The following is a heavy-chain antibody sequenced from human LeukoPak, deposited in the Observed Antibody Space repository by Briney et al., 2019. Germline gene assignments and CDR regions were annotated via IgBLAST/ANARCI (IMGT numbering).Heavy chain of an antibody. V-gene: IGHV4-39*01. Sequence: PSETLSLTCTVSGGSISSSSYYWGWIRQPPGKGLEWIGSIYYSGSTYYNPSLKSRVTISVDTSKNQFSLKLSSVTAADTAVYYCARVGATHFDYWGQGTLVTASS. CDR2: IYYSGST. CDR3: ARVGATHFDY. CDR1: GGSISSSSYY. J-gene: IGHJ4*02. D-gene: IGHD1-26*01.